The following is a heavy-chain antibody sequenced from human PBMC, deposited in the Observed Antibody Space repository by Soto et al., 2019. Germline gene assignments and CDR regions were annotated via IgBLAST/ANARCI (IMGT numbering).Heavy chain of an antibody. Sequence: PSETLSLTCTVSGGSISSSSYYWGWIRQPPGKGLEWIGSIYYSGSTYYNPSLKSRVTISVDTSKNQFSLKLSSVTAADTAMYYCAINYYDNSGPTGYWGQGTLVTVSS. CDR2: IYYSGST. V-gene: IGHV4-39*01. CDR1: GGSISSSSYY. CDR3: AINYYDNSGPTGY. J-gene: IGHJ4*02. D-gene: IGHD3-22*01.